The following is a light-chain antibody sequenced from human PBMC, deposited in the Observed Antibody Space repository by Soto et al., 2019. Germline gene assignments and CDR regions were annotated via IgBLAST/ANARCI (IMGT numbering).Light chain of an antibody. CDR2: GAS. V-gene: IGKV3-15*01. CDR1: QSVGTN. J-gene: IGKJ1*01. CDR3: QQYNDWPRA. Sequence: EIVMTQSPATLSVSPGERDTLSCGASQSVGTNLAWYQQKPGQAPSLLIYGASTRATGVPARFSGSGSGTEFTLTISSLQSEDFAVYYCQQYNDWPRAFGQGTKVEIK.